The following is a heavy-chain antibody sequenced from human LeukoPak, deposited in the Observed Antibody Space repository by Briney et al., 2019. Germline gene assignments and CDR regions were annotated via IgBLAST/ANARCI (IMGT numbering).Heavy chain of an antibody. D-gene: IGHD3-10*01. CDR1: GGSISSYY. CDR3: ARPAYYYGSGSFDAFDI. CDR2: IYYSGST. J-gene: IGHJ3*02. V-gene: IGHV4-59*08. Sequence: SETLSLTCTVSGGSISSYYWSWIRQPPGKGLEWIGYIYYSGSTNYNPSLKSRVTISVDTSKNQFSLKLSSVTAADTAVHYCARPAYYYGSGSFDAFDIWGQGTMVTVSS.